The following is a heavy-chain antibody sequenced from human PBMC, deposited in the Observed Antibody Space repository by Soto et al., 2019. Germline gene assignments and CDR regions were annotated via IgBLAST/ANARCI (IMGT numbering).Heavy chain of an antibody. Sequence: EVQLVESGGGLVKPGGSLRLSCAASGFTFSSYSMNWVRQAPGKGLEWVSSISSSSSYIYYADSVKGRFTISRDNAKNSLYLQMNSLRAEDTAVYYCARQGIAAAGTGWFDPLGQGTLVTVSS. V-gene: IGHV3-21*01. D-gene: IGHD6-13*01. CDR2: ISSSSSYI. J-gene: IGHJ5*02. CDR3: ARQGIAAAGTGWFDP. CDR1: GFTFSSYS.